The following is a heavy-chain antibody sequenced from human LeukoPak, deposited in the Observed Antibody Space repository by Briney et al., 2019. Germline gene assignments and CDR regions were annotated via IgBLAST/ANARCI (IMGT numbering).Heavy chain of an antibody. J-gene: IGHJ4*02. V-gene: IGHV3-30*02. Sequence: PGGSLRLSCAASGFTFSSYGMHWVRQASGKGLEWVAFIRYDGSNKYYADSVKGRFTISRDNSKNTLYLQMNSLRAEDTAVYYCAKGARDSSGYHTDYWGQGTLVTVSS. CDR3: AKGARDSSGYHTDY. D-gene: IGHD3-22*01. CDR2: IRYDGSNK. CDR1: GFTFSSYG.